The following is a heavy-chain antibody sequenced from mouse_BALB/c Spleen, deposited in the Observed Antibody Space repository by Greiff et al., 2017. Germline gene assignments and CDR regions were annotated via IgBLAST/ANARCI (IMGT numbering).Heavy chain of an antibody. V-gene: IGHV5-6*01. CDR2: ISSGGSYT. CDR3: AASTMITTGFAY. CDR1: GFTFSSYG. D-gene: IGHD2-4*01. Sequence: DVHLVESGGDLVKPGGSLKLSCAASGFTFSSYGMSWVRQTPDKRLEWVATISSGGSYTYYPDSVKGRFTISRDNAKNTLYLQMSSLKSEDTAMYYCAASTMITTGFAYWGQGTLVTVSA. J-gene: IGHJ3*01.